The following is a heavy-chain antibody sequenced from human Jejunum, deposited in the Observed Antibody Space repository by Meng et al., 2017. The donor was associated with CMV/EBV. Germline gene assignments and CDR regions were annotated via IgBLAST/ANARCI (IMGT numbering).Heavy chain of an antibody. J-gene: IGHJ4*02. CDR3: ARGRYCSSTSCFPFDN. CDR1: GGSISIYY. D-gene: IGHD2-2*01. Sequence: GGSISIYYGNGIGQPGGKGLEWIGYIYYAVSTNDNPPRKSRVTISVDTSKNQFSRKRSSVTAADTAVYYCARGRYCSSTSCFPFDNWGQGALVTVSS. CDR2: IYYAVST. V-gene: IGHV4-59*01.